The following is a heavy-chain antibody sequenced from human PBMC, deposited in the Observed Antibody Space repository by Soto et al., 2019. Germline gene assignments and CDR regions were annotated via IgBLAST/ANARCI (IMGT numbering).Heavy chain of an antibody. CDR1: GGSITTDGYY. J-gene: IGHJ4*02. V-gene: IGHV4-39*01. D-gene: IGHD3-3*02. Sequence: SETLSLTCSVYGGSITTDGYYWGWIRPPPGKGLKWIGNVYWTGSTFSHPSLTSRVFISVDTSKNEFSLRLTSVTAADTAVYYCTRSHCIYGLFIDHWGQGTLVTVSS. CDR3: TRSHCIYGLFIDH. CDR2: VYWTGST.